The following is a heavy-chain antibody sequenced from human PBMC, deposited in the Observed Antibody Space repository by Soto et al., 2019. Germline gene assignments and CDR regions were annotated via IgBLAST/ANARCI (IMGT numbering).Heavy chain of an antibody. D-gene: IGHD2-8*01. CDR1: GYTFSNYA. J-gene: IGHJ4*02. CDR3: AAKYCYNCVCYTIDGGDF. CDR2: SIPIFDTV. V-gene: IGHV1-69*01. Sequence: QVQLVQSGAEVKKPGSSVKGSCKASGYTFSNYAISWVRQAPGQGLEWMGGSIPIFDTVSYAQKIQGRVTTTAEEYTNKAYMELISIRCAETSVYYCAAKYCYNCVCYTIDGGDFWGQGTPVTVSS.